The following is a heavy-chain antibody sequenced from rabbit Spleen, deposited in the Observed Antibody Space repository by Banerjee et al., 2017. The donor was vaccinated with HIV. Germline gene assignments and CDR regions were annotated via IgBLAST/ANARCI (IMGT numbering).Heavy chain of an antibody. CDR2: IDPLFGIT. Sequence: QLKESGGGLVQPGGSLKLSCKASGFTLSSYYMNWVRQAPGKGLEWIGYIDPLFGITYYANWVNGRFSISRENAQNTVFLQMTSLTAADTATYFCARDGAGCSYFALWGPGTLVTVS. D-gene: IGHD8-1*01. V-gene: IGHV1S7*01. CDR3: ARDGAGCSYFAL. CDR1: GFTLSSYY. J-gene: IGHJ4*01.